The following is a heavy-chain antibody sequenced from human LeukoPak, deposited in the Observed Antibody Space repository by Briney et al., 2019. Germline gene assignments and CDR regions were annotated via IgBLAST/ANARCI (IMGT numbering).Heavy chain of an antibody. V-gene: IGHV4-34*01. CDR3: ARDYATDWFDP. D-gene: IGHD4-17*01. Sequence: SSETLSLTCAVYGVSFSGYYWSWLRQPPGKGLEWIGEINHSGSTNYNPSLKSRVTISVDTSKNQFSLKLSSVTAADTAVYYCARDYATDWFDPWGQGTLVTVSS. CDR1: GVSFSGYY. J-gene: IGHJ5*02. CDR2: INHSGST.